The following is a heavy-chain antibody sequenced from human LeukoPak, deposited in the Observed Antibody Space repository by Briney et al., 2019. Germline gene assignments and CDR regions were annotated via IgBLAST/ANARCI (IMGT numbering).Heavy chain of an antibody. V-gene: IGHV3-30-3*01. CDR3: ARDREFVVVTAIGY. J-gene: IGHJ4*02. Sequence: QPGGSLRLSCAASGFTFSSYAMHWVRQAPGKGLEWVAVISYDGSNKYYADSVKGRFTISRDNSKNTLYLQMNSLRAEDTAVYYCARDREFVVVTAIGYWGQGTLVTVSS. CDR1: GFTFSSYA. D-gene: IGHD2-21*02. CDR2: ISYDGSNK.